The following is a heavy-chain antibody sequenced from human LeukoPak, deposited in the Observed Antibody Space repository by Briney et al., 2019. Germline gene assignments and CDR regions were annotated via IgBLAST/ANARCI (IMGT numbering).Heavy chain of an antibody. CDR2: IYYSGST. CDR1: GGSISSSSYY. V-gene: IGHV4-39*07. J-gene: IGHJ3*02. CDR3: ARDRGYGTPYRPYDAFDI. D-gene: IGHD3-10*01. Sequence: PSETLSLTCTVSGGSISSSSYYWGWIRQPPGKGLEWIGSIYYSGSTYYNPSLKSRVTISVDTPKNQFSLKLSSVTAADTAVYYCARDRGYGTPYRPYDAFDIWGQGTMVTVSS.